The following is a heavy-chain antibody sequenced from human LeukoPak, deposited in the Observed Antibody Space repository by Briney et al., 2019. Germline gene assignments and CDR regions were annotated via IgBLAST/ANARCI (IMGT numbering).Heavy chain of an antibody. Sequence: MSSETLSLTCTVYGYSISSGYYWGWIRQPPGKGLEWIGTIRHSGTTYYNPSLKSRVTISIDSSKNQFSLGLTSVTAADTAVVYCARAEGEIYYRSGSNNWFDPWGQGTLVTVSS. V-gene: IGHV4-38-2*02. J-gene: IGHJ5*02. CDR2: IRHSGTT. D-gene: IGHD3-10*01. CDR1: GYSISSGYY. CDR3: ARAEGEIYYRSGSNNWFDP.